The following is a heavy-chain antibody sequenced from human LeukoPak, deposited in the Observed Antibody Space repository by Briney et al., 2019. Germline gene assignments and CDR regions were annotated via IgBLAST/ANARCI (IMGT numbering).Heavy chain of an antibody. CDR1: GGSFSGYY. Sequence: SETLSLTCAVYGGSFSGYYWSWIRQPPGKGLEWIGEINHSGSTNYNPSLKSRVTISLDTSKNQFSLKLNSVTPADTAVYFCARDKDKGGDYDYWGQGTLVTVSS. CDR2: INHSGST. J-gene: IGHJ4*02. V-gene: IGHV4-34*01. CDR3: ARDKDKGGDYDY. D-gene: IGHD4-17*01.